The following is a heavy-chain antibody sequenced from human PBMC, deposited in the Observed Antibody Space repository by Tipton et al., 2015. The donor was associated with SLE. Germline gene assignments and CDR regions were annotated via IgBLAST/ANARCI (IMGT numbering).Heavy chain of an antibody. CDR2: IYYSGST. D-gene: IGHD3-10*01. CDR1: GGSISSNTYY. CDR3: ARGDPTYGSGSYYFDY. V-gene: IGHV4-39*01. Sequence: LRLSCTVSGGSISSNTYYWGWIRQPPGKGLEWIGSIYYSGSTYYNPSLKSRVTISVDTSKNQFSLKLSSVTAADTAVYYCARGDPTYGSGSYYFDYWGQGTLVTVSS. J-gene: IGHJ4*02.